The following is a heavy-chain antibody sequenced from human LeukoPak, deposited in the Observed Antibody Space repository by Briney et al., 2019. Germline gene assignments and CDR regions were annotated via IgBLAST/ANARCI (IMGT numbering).Heavy chain of an antibody. J-gene: IGHJ4*02. CDR1: GGSISNYY. V-gene: IGHV4-59*08. CDR3: ARHAGTYTHFDS. CDR2: IFHSGNT. Sequence: SETLSLTCTVSGGSISNYYWTWVRHPPGERLEWIGFIFHSGNTNYNPSLKSRVTISVDTSKNQFSLKLSSVTAADTAVYYCARHAGTYTHFDSWGQGALVTVSS. D-gene: IGHD3-10*01.